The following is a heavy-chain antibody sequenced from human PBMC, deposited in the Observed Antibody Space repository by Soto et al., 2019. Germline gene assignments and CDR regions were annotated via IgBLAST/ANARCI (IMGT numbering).Heavy chain of an antibody. J-gene: IGHJ4*02. CDR1: GFTFSNYA. Sequence: EVHLLESGGGLVQPGGSLRLSFAASGFTFSNYAMSWVRQAPGKGLEWVSAISGSGGSTYYADSVKGRFTISRDNSKNTLYLQMNSLGADDTAVYYCAKDREGSRNWGPFGYWGQGTLVTVSS. CDR3: AKDREGSRNWGPFGY. D-gene: IGHD7-27*01. V-gene: IGHV3-23*01. CDR2: ISGSGGST.